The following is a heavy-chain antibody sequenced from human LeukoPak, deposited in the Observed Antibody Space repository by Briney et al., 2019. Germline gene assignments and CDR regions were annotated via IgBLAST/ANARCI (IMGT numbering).Heavy chain of an antibody. CDR2: IYPGDSDT. V-gene: IGHV5-51*01. CDR3: ARTDTAMVTGGWFDP. D-gene: IGHD5-18*01. CDR1: GYSFTSYW. Sequence: GESLKISCKGSGYSFTSYWIGWVRQMPGKGVEWMGIIYPGDSDTRYSPSFQGQVTISADKSISTAYLQWSSLKASDTAMYYCARTDTAMVTGGWFDPWGQGTLVTVSS. J-gene: IGHJ5*02.